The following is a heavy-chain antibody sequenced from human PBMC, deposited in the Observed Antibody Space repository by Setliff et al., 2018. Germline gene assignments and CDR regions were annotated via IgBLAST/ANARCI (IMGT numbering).Heavy chain of an antibody. D-gene: IGHD3-16*01. CDR2: IYYSGST. Sequence: PSETLSLTCTVSGGSIGSSSYYWGWIRQSPGKGLEWIGSIYYSGSTYYNPSLKSRLTISVDTSKTQFSLRLSSVTAADTAVYYCARAITSKYYFEYWGQGTLVTVSS. V-gene: IGHV4-39*07. CDR1: GGSIGSSSYY. J-gene: IGHJ4*02. CDR3: ARAITSKYYFEY.